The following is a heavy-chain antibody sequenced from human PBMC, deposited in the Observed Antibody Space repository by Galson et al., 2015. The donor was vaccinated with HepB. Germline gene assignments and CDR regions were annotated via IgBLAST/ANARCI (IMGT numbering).Heavy chain of an antibody. J-gene: IGHJ6*02. Sequence: SLRLSCAASGFTFSGSAIHWVRQASGKGLEWVGRIRSKTNNYATAYAASVNGRITISRDDSKNTAYLQMNSLKTEDTAVYYCTRHDMMTFGGVIAYDYYYGMDVWGQGTTVTVAS. CDR2: IRSKTNNYAT. CDR3: TRHDMMTFGGVIAYDYYYGMDV. V-gene: IGHV3-73*01. CDR1: GFTFSGSA. D-gene: IGHD3-16*02.